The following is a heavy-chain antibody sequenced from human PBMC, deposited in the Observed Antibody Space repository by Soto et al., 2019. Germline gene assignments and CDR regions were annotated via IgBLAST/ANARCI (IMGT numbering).Heavy chain of an antibody. Sequence: QVQLVQSGAEVKKPGASVKVSCKASGYTFTSYCMHWVRQAPGQGLEWMGIINPSGGSTSYEQKFQGRYTMTKHTSTSTVYVELSSQRAEDTTVYYCARAYYDSSGYYYVVWVGYFDYWGQGTLVTVSS. V-gene: IGHV1-46*01. CDR3: ARAYYDSSGYYYVVWVGYFDY. D-gene: IGHD3-22*01. J-gene: IGHJ4*02. CDR2: INPSGGST. CDR1: GYTFTSYC.